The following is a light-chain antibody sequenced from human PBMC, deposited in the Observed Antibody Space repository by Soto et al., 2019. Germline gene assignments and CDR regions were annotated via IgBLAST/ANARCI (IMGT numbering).Light chain of an antibody. CDR1: QSVLYDSNNKNY. CDR3: QQYYSLPLT. CDR2: WAS. Sequence: DIVMSQSPDSLAPSLGERATINCKSSQSVLYDSNNKNYLAWYQQTQGQTPKLLFYWASTREPGVPDRFSGSGSGTDFTLTITRLQAEDVEVYYCQQYYSLPLTFGGGTKVDIK. V-gene: IGKV4-1*01. J-gene: IGKJ4*01.